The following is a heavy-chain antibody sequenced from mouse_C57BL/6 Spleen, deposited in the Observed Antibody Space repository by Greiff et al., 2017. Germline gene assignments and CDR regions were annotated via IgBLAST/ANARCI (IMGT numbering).Heavy chain of an antibody. J-gene: IGHJ4*01. D-gene: IGHD1-1*01. V-gene: IGHV1-18*01. CDR1: GYTFTDYN. Sequence: EVQLQQSGPELVKPGASVKIPCKASGYTFTDYNMDWVKQSHGKSLEWIGDINPNNGGTIYNQKFKGKATLTVDKSSSTAYMELRSLTSEDTAVYYCARGRVYYYGSSYDYYAMDYWGQGTSVTVSS. CDR3: ARGRVYYYGSSYDYYAMDY. CDR2: INPNNGGT.